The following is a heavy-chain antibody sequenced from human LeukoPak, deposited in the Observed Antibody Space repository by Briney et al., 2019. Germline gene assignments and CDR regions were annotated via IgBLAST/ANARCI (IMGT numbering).Heavy chain of an antibody. D-gene: IGHD6-13*01. V-gene: IGHV4-39*07. CDR1: GGSISSSSYY. CDR2: IYYSGST. J-gene: IGHJ4*02. CDR3: ARKQQLGLDY. Sequence: SETLSLTCTVSGGSISSSSYYWGWIRQPPGKGLEWIGSIYYSGSTYYNPSLKSRVTISVDTSKNQFSLKLSSVTAADTAVYYCARKQQLGLDYWGQGTLVTVSS.